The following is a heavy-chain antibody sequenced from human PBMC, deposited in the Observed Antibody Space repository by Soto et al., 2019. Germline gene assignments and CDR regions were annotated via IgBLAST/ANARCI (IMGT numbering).Heavy chain of an antibody. CDR3: ANQGAARLSGAGNDY. J-gene: IGHJ4*02. D-gene: IGHD6-6*01. V-gene: IGHV3-23*01. CDR1: GFTFSSYA. CDR2: ISGSGGRT. Sequence: EVQLLESGGGLVQPGGSLRLSCAASGFTFSSYAMSWVRQAPGKGLEWVSAISGSGGRTYYADSVKGRFTISRDNSKNTLYLQMNSLRAEDTAVYYCANQGAARLSGAGNDYWGQGTLVTVSS.